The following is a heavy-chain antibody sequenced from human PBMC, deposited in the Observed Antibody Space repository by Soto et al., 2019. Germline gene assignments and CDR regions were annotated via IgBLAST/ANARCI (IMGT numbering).Heavy chain of an antibody. D-gene: IGHD3-3*01. CDR2: IIPILGIA. Sequence: SVKVSCTASGGTFSSYTISWVRQAPGQGLEWMGRIIPILGIANYAQKFQGRVTITADKSTSTAYMELSSLRSEDTAVYYCARELSTIFGVVIGNWFDPWGQGTLVTVSS. V-gene: IGHV1-69*04. J-gene: IGHJ5*02. CDR3: ARELSTIFGVVIGNWFDP. CDR1: GGTFSSYT.